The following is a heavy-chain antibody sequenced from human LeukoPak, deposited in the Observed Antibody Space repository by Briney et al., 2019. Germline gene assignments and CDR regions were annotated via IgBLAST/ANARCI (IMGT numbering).Heavy chain of an antibody. CDR2: ISGSGGST. J-gene: IGHJ5*02. Sequence: GGSLRLSCAASGFTFSSDAMSWFRQAPGKGLEWVSAISGSGGSTYYADSVKGRFTISRDNSKNTLYLQMNSLRAEDTAVYYCAKDLSYGSNWFDPWGQGTLVTVSS. V-gene: IGHV3-23*01. CDR3: AKDLSYGSNWFDP. D-gene: IGHD3-10*01. CDR1: GFTFSSDA.